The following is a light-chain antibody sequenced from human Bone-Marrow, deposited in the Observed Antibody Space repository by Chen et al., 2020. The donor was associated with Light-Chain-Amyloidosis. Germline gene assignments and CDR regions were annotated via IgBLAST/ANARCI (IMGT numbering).Light chain of an antibody. CDR1: NSNIGINY. V-gene: IGLV1-51*02. CDR2: ENN. J-gene: IGLJ3*02. Sequence: QSVLTQPPSVSAAPGQKVTISCSGSNSNIGINYVSWYQQLPGTSPKLLIYENNQRPSEIPDRFSGSKSGTSATLGVAGLQTGDEADYYCATWDSSLTVWMLGGGTKLTVL. CDR3: ATWDSSLTVWM.